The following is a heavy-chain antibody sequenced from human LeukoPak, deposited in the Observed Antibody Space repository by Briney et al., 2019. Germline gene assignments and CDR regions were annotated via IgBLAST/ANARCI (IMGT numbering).Heavy chain of an antibody. Sequence: GASVKVSCKASGYTFTGYDINWVRQATGQGLEWMGWMSPNSGNAGYAQKFQGRVTMTRNTSISTAYMELSSLRSEDTAVYYCARAARIAAAWFWGQGTLVTVSS. D-gene: IGHD6-13*01. CDR2: MSPNSGNA. V-gene: IGHV1-8*01. CDR3: ARAARIAAAWF. J-gene: IGHJ4*02. CDR1: GYTFTGYD.